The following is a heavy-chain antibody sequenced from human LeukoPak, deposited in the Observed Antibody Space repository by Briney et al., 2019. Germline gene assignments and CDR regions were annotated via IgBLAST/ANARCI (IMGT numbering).Heavy chain of an antibody. V-gene: IGHV3-20*04. CDR2: INWNGGST. D-gene: IGHD3-22*01. J-gene: IGHJ3*02. Sequence: GGSLRLSCAASGFTFDDYGMSWVRQAPGKGLEWVSGINWNGGSTGYADSVKGRFTISRDNAKNSLYLQMNSLRAEDTALYYCARDLEYYSDSSGYRGALDIWGQGTMVTVSS. CDR1: GFTFDDYG. CDR3: ARDLEYYSDSSGYRGALDI.